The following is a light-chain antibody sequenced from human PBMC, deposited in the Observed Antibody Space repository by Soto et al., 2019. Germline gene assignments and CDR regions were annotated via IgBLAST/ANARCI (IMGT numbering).Light chain of an antibody. Sequence: EIVMTQSPATLSVSPGXRATLSCRASHRVSSYLAWYQQKPGQAPRLLIYGTSTRATGIPARFSGSGSGTEFTLTISSLQSEDFAVYYFQQYTNSPLTFGVGIKV. J-gene: IGKJ4*01. CDR2: GTS. V-gene: IGKV3-15*01. CDR1: HRVSSY. CDR3: QQYTNSPLT.